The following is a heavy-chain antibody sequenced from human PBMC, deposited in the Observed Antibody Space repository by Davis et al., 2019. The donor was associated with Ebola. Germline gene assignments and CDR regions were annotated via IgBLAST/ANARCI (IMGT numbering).Heavy chain of an antibody. CDR2: IVAGSGDT. V-gene: IGHV1-58*01. CDR3: AKHLWHYGSGSSFSDLDS. J-gene: IGHJ4*02. Sequence: SVQDSCKPSGFTLSGAAVQWVRQARGQPLEWMGWIVAGSGDTNYAPQFQERITFTRDMSTSTVYMELSSLRSEDTAVYYCAKHLWHYGSGSSFSDLDSWGQGTLVTVSS. D-gene: IGHD3-10*01. CDR1: GFTLSGAA.